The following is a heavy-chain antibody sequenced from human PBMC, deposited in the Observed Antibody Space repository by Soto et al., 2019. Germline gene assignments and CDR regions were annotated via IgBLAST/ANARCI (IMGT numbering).Heavy chain of an antibody. D-gene: IGHD1-1*01. Sequence: QVQLQESGPGLVKPSETLSLTCTVSGGSVSSGSYYWSWIRQPPGKGLEWIGYIYYSGSTNYNPSTKSPVTISVDTSKNQFSLKLSSVTAADTAVYYCARYTTALLWGRGTLVTVSS. V-gene: IGHV4-61*01. CDR3: ARYTTALL. CDR2: IYYSGST. CDR1: GGSVSSGSYY. J-gene: IGHJ2*01.